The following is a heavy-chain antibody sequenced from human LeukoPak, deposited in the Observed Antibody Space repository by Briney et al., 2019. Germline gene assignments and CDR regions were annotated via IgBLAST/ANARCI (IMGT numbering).Heavy chain of an antibody. D-gene: IGHD3-10*01. Sequence: PSQTLSLTCTVSGGSISSGDYYWSWIRQPPGKGLEWIGYIYYSGSTYYNPSLKSRVTISVDTSKNQFSLKLSSVTAADTAVYYCARDQGYYGSGSYYNYFDYWGQGTLVTVSS. V-gene: IGHV4-30-4*08. CDR2: IYYSGST. J-gene: IGHJ4*02. CDR3: ARDQGYYGSGSYYNYFDY. CDR1: GGSISSGDYY.